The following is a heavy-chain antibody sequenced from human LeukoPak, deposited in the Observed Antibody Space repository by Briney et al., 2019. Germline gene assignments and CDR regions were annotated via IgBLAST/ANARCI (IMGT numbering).Heavy chain of an antibody. J-gene: IGHJ6*02. CDR3: ARADGDQLLLEPYYGMDV. V-gene: IGHV4-31*03. CDR1: VGSISSGGYY. Sequence: SETLSLTCTVSVGSISSGGYYWSWIRQHPGKGLEWIGYIYYSGSTYYNPSLKSRVTISVDTSKNQFSLKLSSVTAADTAVYYCARADGDQLLLEPYYGMDVWGQGTTVTISS. D-gene: IGHD2-15*01. CDR2: IYYSGST.